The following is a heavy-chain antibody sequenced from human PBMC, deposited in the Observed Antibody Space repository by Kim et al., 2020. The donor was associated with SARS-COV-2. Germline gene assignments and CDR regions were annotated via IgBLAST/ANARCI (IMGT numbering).Heavy chain of an antibody. V-gene: IGHV1-69*13. CDR2: IIPIFGTA. D-gene: IGHD1-26*01. Sequence: SVKVSCKASGGTFSSYAISWVRQAPGQGLEWMGGIIPIFGTANYAQKFQGRVTITADESTSTAYMELSSLRSEDTAVYYCARDEEWEHPGYAFDIWGQGTMVTVSS. J-gene: IGHJ3*02. CDR1: GGTFSSYA. CDR3: ARDEEWEHPGYAFDI.